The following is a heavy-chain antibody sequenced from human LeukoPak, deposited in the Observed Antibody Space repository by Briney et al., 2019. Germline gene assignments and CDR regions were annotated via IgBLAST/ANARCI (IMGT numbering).Heavy chain of an antibody. D-gene: IGHD5-18*01. CDR3: ATSVDTALDFDY. CDR2: ISSSSTYT. V-gene: IGHV3-11*03. Sequence: GGSLRLSCAASGFTFSDYYMSWIRQAPGKGLEWVSYISSSSTYTNYADSVKGRSTIYRDSAKNSPYLQMNSLRAEGTAVYYCATSVDTALDFDYWGQGTLVTVSS. CDR1: GFTFSDYY. J-gene: IGHJ4*02.